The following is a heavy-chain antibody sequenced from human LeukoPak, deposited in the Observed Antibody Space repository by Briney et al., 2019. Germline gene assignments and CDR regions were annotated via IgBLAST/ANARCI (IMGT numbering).Heavy chain of an antibody. V-gene: IGHV3-66*01. D-gene: IGHD4-17*01. Sequence: GGSLRLSCAASGFTFSSYAMSWVRQAPGKGLEWVSVIYSGGSTYYADSVKGRFTISRDNSKNTLYLQMNSLRAEDTAVYYCARIGNDYGDLYFDYWGQGTLVTVSS. CDR1: GFTFSSYA. J-gene: IGHJ4*02. CDR2: IYSGGST. CDR3: ARIGNDYGDLYFDY.